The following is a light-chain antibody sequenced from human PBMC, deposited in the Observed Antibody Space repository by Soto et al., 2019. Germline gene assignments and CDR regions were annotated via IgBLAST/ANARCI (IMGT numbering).Light chain of an antibody. CDR3: SSYTSSSTYV. Sequence: QSVLTQPASVSGSPGQSITISCTGTSSDVGGYNYVSWYQQHPGKAPKVMIYDVSNRPSGVSNRFSGSKSGNTASLTISGLQAEDEADYYCSSYTSSSTYVFGTGTKLNVL. CDR2: DVS. CDR1: SSDVGGYNY. J-gene: IGLJ1*01. V-gene: IGLV2-14*01.